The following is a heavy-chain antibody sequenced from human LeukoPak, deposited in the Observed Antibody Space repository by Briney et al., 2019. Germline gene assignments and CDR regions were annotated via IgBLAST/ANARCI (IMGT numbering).Heavy chain of an antibody. CDR3: ASLLTPYHGSGGGGVDV. J-gene: IGHJ6*02. CDR1: GFTFSGSA. D-gene: IGHD3-10*01. Sequence: GGSLKLSCAASGFTFSGSAMHWVRQASGKGLEWVSRISGDGSMTSYADSVKGRFTISRDNAKDTLFLQMTSLRVEDTAVYSCASLLTPYHGSGGGGVDVWGQGTTVTVSS. CDR2: ISGDGSMT. V-gene: IGHV3-74*01.